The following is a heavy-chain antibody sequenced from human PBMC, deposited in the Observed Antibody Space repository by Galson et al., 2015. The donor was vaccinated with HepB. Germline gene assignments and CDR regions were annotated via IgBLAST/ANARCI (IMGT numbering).Heavy chain of an antibody. Sequence: SVKVSCKASGYTFTRYAMHWVRQAPGQRLEWMGWINAGSGYTTYSQRFLGRVTITRDTSASTAYMELSSPRSEDTAVYYCARSRAAAGTDHFDYWGRGTLVTVSS. J-gene: IGHJ4*02. D-gene: IGHD6-13*01. CDR2: INAGSGYT. CDR1: GYTFTRYA. V-gene: IGHV1-3*01. CDR3: ARSRAAAGTDHFDY.